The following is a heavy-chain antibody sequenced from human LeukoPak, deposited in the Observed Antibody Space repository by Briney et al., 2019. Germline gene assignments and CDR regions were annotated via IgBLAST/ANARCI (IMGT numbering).Heavy chain of an antibody. Sequence: SETLSLTCAVYGGSFSGYYWSWIRQPPGKGLEWIGYIYYSGSTNYNPSLKSRVTISVDTSKNQFSLKLSSVTAADTAVYYCARFPPVGATFSDYWGQGTLVTVSS. J-gene: IGHJ4*02. CDR1: GGSFSGYY. CDR3: ARFPPVGATFSDY. V-gene: IGHV4-59*01. D-gene: IGHD1-26*01. CDR2: IYYSGST.